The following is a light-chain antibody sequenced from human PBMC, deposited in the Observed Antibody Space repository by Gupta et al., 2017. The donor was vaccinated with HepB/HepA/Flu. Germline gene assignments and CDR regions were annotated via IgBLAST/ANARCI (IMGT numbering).Light chain of an antibody. CDR1: QDISNY. CDR2: DAS. Sequence: DIQMTQSPSSLSASVGDRVTITCQASQDISNYLNWYQQKPGKAPKLLIYDASNLETGVPSRFSGSGSGTXFTFTIXSLQPEDIATYYCHQYYNLPITFGXGTKLEIK. J-gene: IGKJ4*01. CDR3: HQYYNLPIT. V-gene: IGKV1-33*01.